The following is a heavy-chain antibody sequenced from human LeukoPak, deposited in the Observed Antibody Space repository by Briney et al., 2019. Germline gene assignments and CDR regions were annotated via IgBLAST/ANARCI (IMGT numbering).Heavy chain of an antibody. V-gene: IGHV7-4-1*02. CDR2: INTNAGNP. CDR1: GYTFTSYA. D-gene: IGHD3-3*01. CDR3: ARGSYDFWSGYWGVGDYYCYMDV. Sequence: ASVKVSCKASGYTFTSYAMNWVRQAPGQGLEWMGWINTNAGNPTYAQGFTGRFVFSLDTSVSTAYLQISSLKAEDTAVYYCARGSYDFWSGYWGVGDYYCYMDVWGKGTTVTVSS. J-gene: IGHJ6*03.